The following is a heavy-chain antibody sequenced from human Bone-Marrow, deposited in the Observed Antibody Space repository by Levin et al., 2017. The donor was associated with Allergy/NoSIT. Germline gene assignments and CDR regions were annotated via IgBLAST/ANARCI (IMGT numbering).Heavy chain of an antibody. CDR3: ARDQFRRATIGARWFDP. CDR1: GFPFRNSW. V-gene: IGHV3-7*01. D-gene: IGHD5-24*01. Sequence: LSLPCAASGFPFRNSWMSWVRPAPGKGLEWVANIKEDGSEKYYVDSVKGRFTISRDNAKNSLFVQMNSLRVEDTAVYYCARDQFRRATIGARWFDPWGQGTLVTVSS. J-gene: IGHJ5*02. CDR2: IKEDGSEK.